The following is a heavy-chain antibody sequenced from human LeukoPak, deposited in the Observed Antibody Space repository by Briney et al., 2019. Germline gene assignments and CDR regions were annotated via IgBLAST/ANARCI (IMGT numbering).Heavy chain of an antibody. Sequence: PSETLSLTCAVSGYSISSGYYWGWIRQPPGKGLEWIGEINHSGSTNYNPSLKSRVTISVDTSKNQFSLKLSSVTAADTAVYYCARRGYTAPFDYWGQGTLVTVSS. J-gene: IGHJ4*02. CDR1: GYSISSGYY. D-gene: IGHD3-16*02. CDR2: INHSGST. V-gene: IGHV4-38-2*01. CDR3: ARRGYTAPFDY.